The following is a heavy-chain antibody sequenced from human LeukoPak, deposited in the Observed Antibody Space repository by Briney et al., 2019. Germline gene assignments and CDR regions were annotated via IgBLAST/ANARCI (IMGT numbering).Heavy chain of an antibody. V-gene: IGHV3-11*01. Sequence: GGSLRLSCAASGFTFSDYYMSWIRQAPGKGLEWVSYISSSGSTIYYADSVKGRFTISRDNAKNSLYLQMNSLRAEDMALYYCAKDSRAYSYGFDYWGQGALVTVSS. CDR2: ISSSGSTI. CDR3: AKDSRAYSYGFDY. CDR1: GFTFSDYY. J-gene: IGHJ4*02. D-gene: IGHD5-18*01.